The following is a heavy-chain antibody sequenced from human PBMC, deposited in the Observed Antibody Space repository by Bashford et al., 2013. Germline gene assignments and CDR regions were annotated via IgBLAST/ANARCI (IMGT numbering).Heavy chain of an antibody. CDR1: VAPSAVVVTT. V-gene: IGHV4-39*01. D-gene: IGHD3-22*01. Sequence: SETLSLTCTVSVAPSAVVVTTGAGSASPRKGLEWIGSIYYSGSTYYNPSLKSRVTISVDTSKNQFSLKLSSVTAADTAVYYCARHLYYDSSGYHYYFDYWGQGTLVTVSS. J-gene: IGHJ4*02. CDR2: IYYSGST. CDR3: ARHLYYDSSGYHYYFDY.